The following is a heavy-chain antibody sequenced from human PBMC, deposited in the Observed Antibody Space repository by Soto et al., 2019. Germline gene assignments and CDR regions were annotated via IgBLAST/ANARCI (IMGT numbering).Heavy chain of an antibody. V-gene: IGHV1-69*01. CDR2: IIPIFGTA. D-gene: IGHD3-22*01. CDR3: ARDHTYYYDSSGYYGKLYGDNWFDP. Sequence: QVQLVQSGAEVKKPGSSVKVSCKASGGTFSSYAISWVRQAPGQGLEWMGGIIPIFGTANYAQKFQGRVTITADESTSTAYMELSSLRSEDTAVYYCARDHTYYYDSSGYYGKLYGDNWFDPWGQGTLVTVSS. J-gene: IGHJ5*02. CDR1: GGTFSSYA.